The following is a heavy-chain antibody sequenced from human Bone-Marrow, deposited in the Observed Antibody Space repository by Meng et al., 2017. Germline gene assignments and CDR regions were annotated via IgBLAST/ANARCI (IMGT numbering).Heavy chain of an antibody. D-gene: IGHD3-16*01. Sequence: VQAPETGPGLLRPSQTLSLTCTVSGGSVSSGDFYWAWIRQPPGKGLEWIGEINHSGSTNCNPSLKSRVTISVDTSKNQFSLKLSSVTAADTAVYYCAKARLWGDNWFDPWGQGTLVTVSS. V-gene: IGHV4-30-4*08. CDR2: INHSGST. CDR3: AKARLWGDNWFDP. CDR1: GGSVSSGDFY. J-gene: IGHJ5*02.